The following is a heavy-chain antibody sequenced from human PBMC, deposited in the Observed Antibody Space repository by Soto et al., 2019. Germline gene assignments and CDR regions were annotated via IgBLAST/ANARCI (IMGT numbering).Heavy chain of an antibody. D-gene: IGHD5-12*01. CDR3: AAREPDSGYDLVGFDP. CDR2: INPNSGGT. J-gene: IGHJ5*02. V-gene: IGHV1-2*02. CDR1: GYTFTGYY. Sequence: ASVKVSCKASGYTFTGYYMHWVRQAPGQGLEWMGWINPNSGGTNYAQKFQGRVTITRDTSISTAYMELSRLRSDDTAVYYCAAREPDSGYDLVGFDPWGQGTLVTVSS.